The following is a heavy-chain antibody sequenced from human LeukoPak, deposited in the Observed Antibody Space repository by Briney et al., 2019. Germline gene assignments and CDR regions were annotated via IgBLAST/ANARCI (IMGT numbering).Heavy chain of an antibody. J-gene: IGHJ3*02. Sequence: GGSLRLSCAASGFTFSSYAMHWVRQAPGKGLEWVAVISYDGSNEYYADSVKGRFTISRDNSKNTLFLQMNSLRAEDTAVYYCAGEVGYCSSSSCPNGFDIWGQGTMVTVSS. CDR3: AGEVGYCSSSSCPNGFDI. V-gene: IGHV3-30-3*01. D-gene: IGHD2-2*01. CDR2: ISYDGSNE. CDR1: GFTFSSYA.